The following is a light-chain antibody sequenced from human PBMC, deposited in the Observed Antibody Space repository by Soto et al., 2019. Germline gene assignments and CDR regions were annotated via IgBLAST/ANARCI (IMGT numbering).Light chain of an antibody. Sequence: DIQMTQSPYTLSASVGDRVTITCRASQSISNWLAWYQQKPGKAPRPLIYDASSLESGVPSRFSGSGSATEFTLTISSLQPDDFASYYCQQYHSFPLTFGGGTKVDIK. V-gene: IGKV1-5*01. J-gene: IGKJ4*01. CDR1: QSISNW. CDR3: QQYHSFPLT. CDR2: DAS.